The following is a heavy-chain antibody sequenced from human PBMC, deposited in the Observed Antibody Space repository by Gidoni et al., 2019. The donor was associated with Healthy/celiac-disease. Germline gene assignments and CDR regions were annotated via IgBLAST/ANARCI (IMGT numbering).Heavy chain of an antibody. CDR2: ISYDGSNK. CDR3: AKDGRSDWGGYYFDY. Sequence: QVQLVGSGGGVVQPGRSLRLSCAASGFNFSSYGMDWVGQAPGEGLEWVAVISYDGSNKYYADSVKGRFTISRDNSKNTLYLQMNSLRAEDTAVYYCAKDGRSDWGGYYFDYWGQGTLVTVSS. CDR1: GFNFSSYG. V-gene: IGHV3-30*18. J-gene: IGHJ4*02. D-gene: IGHD2-21*01.